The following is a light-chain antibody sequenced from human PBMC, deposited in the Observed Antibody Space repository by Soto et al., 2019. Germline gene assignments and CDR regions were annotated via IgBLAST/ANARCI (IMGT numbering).Light chain of an antibody. V-gene: IGKV3-20*01. CDR1: QSVRGTY. CDR2: GAS. J-gene: IGKJ1*01. Sequence: EIWLTQSPGTLSLSPGERATLSCWASQSVRGTYLAWYQKNNGQAPRLLIYGASSRATGIPERLSGSGYGTDLTISVSRMQTEDFETYYCQQSYNNPRTFGHGTKVDI. CDR3: QQSYNNPRT.